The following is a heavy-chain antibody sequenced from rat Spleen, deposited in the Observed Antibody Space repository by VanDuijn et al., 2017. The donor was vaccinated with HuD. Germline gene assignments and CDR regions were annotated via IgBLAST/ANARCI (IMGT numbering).Heavy chain of an antibody. CDR3: ARDDYPGIRGYVMDA. CDR1: GHSITSSY. V-gene: IGHV3-1*01. Sequence: EVQLQESGPGPVKVSESLSLTCSVTGHSITSSYRWSWIRKFPGNKMEWMGYISYRGSTSYNPSLKSRIPITRDTSKNQFFLQLNSVTTEDTATYYCARDDYPGIRGYVMDAWGQGASVTVSS. J-gene: IGHJ4*01. CDR2: ISYRGST. D-gene: IGHD1-4*01.